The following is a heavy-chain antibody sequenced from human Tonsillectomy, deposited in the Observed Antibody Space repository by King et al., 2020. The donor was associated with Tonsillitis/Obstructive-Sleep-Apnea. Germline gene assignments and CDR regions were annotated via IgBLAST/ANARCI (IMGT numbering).Heavy chain of an antibody. CDR2: ISAHNGHT. CDR1: GYTFTNYG. D-gene: IGHD3-22*01. V-gene: IGHV1-18*01. J-gene: IGHJ4*02. Sequence: QLVQSGAEVKKPGASVKVSCKASGYTFTNYGISWVRQAPGQCLEWMAWISAHNGHTNYAQKFQGRVTMTTDASTSTAYMELRSLRSDDTAVYYCARDSMSHYYDSSAYYPFNYWGQGTLVTVSS. CDR3: ARDSMSHYYDSSAYYPFNY.